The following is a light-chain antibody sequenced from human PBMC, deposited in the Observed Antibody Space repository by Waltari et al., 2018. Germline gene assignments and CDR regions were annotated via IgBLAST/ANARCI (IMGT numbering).Light chain of an antibody. CDR1: PSVDIF. V-gene: IGKV3-11*01. Sequence: ELVLIQSPATLSLSPGERATLSCRASPSVDIFLAWYQHKPGQVPRLLIYDASNRATGIPARFSGSGSGADFTLIISSLGPEDFAVYYCHQRSNWPLTFGGGTKVEIK. CDR2: DAS. J-gene: IGKJ4*01. CDR3: HQRSNWPLT.